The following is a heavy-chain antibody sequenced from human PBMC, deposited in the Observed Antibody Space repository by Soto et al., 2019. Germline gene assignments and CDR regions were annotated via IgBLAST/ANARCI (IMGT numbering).Heavy chain of an antibody. D-gene: IGHD3-10*01. CDR3: ARTYVSGMSSDY. CDR1: GYTFTSYG. CDR2: ITSYSGNT. J-gene: IGHJ4*02. Sequence: ASVKVSCKASGYTFTSYGISWVRQAPGQGLEWMGWITSYSGNTNYAQKFQGRVNMTTDTPTSTAYMELRSLRSDDTALYYCARTYVSGMSSDYWGQGTLVTVSS. V-gene: IGHV1-18*01.